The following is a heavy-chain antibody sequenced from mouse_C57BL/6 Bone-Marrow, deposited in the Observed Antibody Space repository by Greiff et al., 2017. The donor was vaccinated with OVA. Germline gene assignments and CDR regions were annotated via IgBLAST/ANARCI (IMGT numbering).Heavy chain of an antibody. Sequence: EVKVVESGGDLVKPGGSLKLSCAASGFTFSSYGMSWVRQTPDKRLEWVATISSGGSYTYYPDSVKGRFTISRDNAKNTLFLQMTSLRSEDTAMYYCARQDYGSSYVLDYWGQGTTLTVSS. CDR2: ISSGGSYT. V-gene: IGHV5-6*01. CDR3: ARQDYGSSYVLDY. CDR1: GFTFSSYG. D-gene: IGHD1-1*01. J-gene: IGHJ2*01.